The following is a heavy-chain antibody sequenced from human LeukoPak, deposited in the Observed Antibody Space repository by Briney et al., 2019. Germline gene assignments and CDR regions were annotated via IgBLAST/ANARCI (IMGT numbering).Heavy chain of an antibody. Sequence: GGSLRLSCAASGFTFSSYSMNWVRQAPGKGLEWVSSISSSSSYIYYADSVKGRFTISRDNSKNTLYLQMNSLRAEDTAVYYCVKLGSSWFDYFDYWGQGTLVTVSS. D-gene: IGHD6-13*01. V-gene: IGHV3-21*04. CDR2: ISSSSSYI. J-gene: IGHJ4*02. CDR1: GFTFSSYS. CDR3: VKLGSSWFDYFDY.